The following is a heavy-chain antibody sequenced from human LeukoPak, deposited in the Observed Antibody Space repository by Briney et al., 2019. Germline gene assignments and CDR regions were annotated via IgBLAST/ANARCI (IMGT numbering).Heavy chain of an antibody. D-gene: IGHD2-2*01. CDR1: GGSISSYY. CDR3: ARGSGADIVVVPAANVAYFDY. CDR2: IYYSGST. J-gene: IGHJ4*02. V-gene: IGHV4-59*12. Sequence: SETLSLTCTVSGGSISSYYWSWIRRPPGKGLEWIGYIYYSGSTNYNPSLKSRVTISVDTSKNQFSLKLSSVTAADTAVYYCARGSGADIVVVPAANVAYFDYWGQGTLVTVSS.